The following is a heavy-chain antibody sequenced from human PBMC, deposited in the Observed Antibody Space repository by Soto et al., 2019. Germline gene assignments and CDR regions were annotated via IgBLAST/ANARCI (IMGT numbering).Heavy chain of an antibody. Sequence: TSETLSLTCAVYGGSFSGYYWSWIRQPPGKGLEWIGEINHSGSTNYNPSLKSRVTISVDTSKNQFSLKLSSVTAADTAVYYCARRVQPDQSQYGMDVWGQGTTVTVSS. J-gene: IGHJ6*02. CDR1: GGSFSGYY. V-gene: IGHV4-34*01. D-gene: IGHD6-13*01. CDR3: ARRVQPDQSQYGMDV. CDR2: INHSGST.